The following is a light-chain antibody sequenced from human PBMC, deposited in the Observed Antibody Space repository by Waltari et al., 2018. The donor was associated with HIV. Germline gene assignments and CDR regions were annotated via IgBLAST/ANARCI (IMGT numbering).Light chain of an antibody. Sequence: QSALTQPASVSGSPGQSITISCTGTRTDVGNSHLVSWYQQYPGKAPKLLIYEVTKRPSGASNRFSASKSGNTASLTISGLRAEDEADYYCYSYSDTSSSYVFGTGTKVTVL. J-gene: IGLJ1*01. V-gene: IGLV2-23*02. CDR1: RTDVGNSHL. CDR2: EVT. CDR3: YSYSDTSSSYV.